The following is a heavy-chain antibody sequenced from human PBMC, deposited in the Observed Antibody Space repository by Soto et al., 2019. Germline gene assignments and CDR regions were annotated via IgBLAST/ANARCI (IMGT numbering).Heavy chain of an antibody. CDR1: GGSISSGDYY. Sequence: LSLTCTVSGGSISSGDYYWSWIRQPPGKGLEWISYISNSGNTIYYADSVKGRFTISRVNAKNSLFLQMNSLRAEDTAVYYCARDGGDYHGMDVWGQGTTVTVSS. D-gene: IGHD3-16*01. V-gene: IGHV3-11*01. CDR2: ISNSGNTI. CDR3: ARDGGDYHGMDV. J-gene: IGHJ6*02.